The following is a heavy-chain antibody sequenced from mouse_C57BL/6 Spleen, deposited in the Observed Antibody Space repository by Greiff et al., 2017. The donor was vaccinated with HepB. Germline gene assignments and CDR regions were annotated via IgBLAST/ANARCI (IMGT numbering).Heavy chain of an antibody. J-gene: IGHJ2*01. CDR1: GFTFSDYY. CDR2: INYDGSST. Sequence: EVKLMESEGGLVQPGSSMKLSCTASGFTFSDYYMAWVRQVPEKGLEWVANINYDGSSTYYLDSLKSRFIISRDNAKNILYLQMSSLKSEDTATYYCARDIGGYGSLFDYWGQGTTLTVSS. V-gene: IGHV5-16*01. CDR3: ARDIGGYGSLFDY. D-gene: IGHD1-1*01.